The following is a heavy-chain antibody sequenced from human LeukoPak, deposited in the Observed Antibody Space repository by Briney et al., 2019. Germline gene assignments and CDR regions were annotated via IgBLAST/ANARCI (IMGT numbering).Heavy chain of an antibody. CDR3: AREGSWLPFDY. D-gene: IGHD5-12*01. CDR2: IYYSGST. Sequence: TSETLSLTCTVSGGSISSSSYYWGWIRQPPGKGLEWIGSIYYSGSTYYNPSLKSRVTISVDTSKNQFSLKLSSVTAADTAVYYCAREGSWLPFDYWGQGTLVTVPS. CDR1: GGSISSSSYY. J-gene: IGHJ4*02. V-gene: IGHV4-39*07.